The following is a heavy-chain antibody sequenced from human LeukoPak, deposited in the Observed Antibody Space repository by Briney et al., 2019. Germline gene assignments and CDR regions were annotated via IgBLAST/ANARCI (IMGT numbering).Heavy chain of an antibody. D-gene: IGHD6-13*01. V-gene: IGHV4-59*01. CDR3: AAYPQGAAAGTGYFDY. Sequence: PSETLSLTCTVSGGSISSYYWSWIRQPPGKGLEWIGYIYYSGSTNYNPSLKSRVTISVDTSKNQFSLKLSSVTAADTAVYYCAAYPQGAAAGTGYFDYWGQGTLVTVSS. J-gene: IGHJ4*02. CDR2: IYYSGST. CDR1: GGSISSYY.